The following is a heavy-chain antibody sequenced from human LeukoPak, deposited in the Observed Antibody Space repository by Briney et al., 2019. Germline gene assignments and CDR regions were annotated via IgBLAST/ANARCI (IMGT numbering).Heavy chain of an antibody. CDR2: IYTSGST. CDR1: SGSLGSYY. J-gene: IGHJ5*02. Sequence: SETLSLTCTVSSGSLGSYYWNWLRQPAGKGLEWIGHIYTSGSTNYNPSLKSRVTISVDTSKNQSSLKLSSVTAADTAVYYCAGGPRYCSGGSCYSSWGQGTLVTVSS. D-gene: IGHD2-15*01. V-gene: IGHV4-4*07. CDR3: AGGPRYCSGGSCYSS.